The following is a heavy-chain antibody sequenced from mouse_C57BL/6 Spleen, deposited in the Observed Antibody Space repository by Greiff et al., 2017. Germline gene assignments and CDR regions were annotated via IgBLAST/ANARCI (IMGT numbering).Heavy chain of an antibody. V-gene: IGHV5-9-1*02. Sequence: EVKLMESGEGLVKPGGSLKFSFAASGFPFGGYAMPWVRQPPGKRLGWVADISSGGDYIYYADPVKGRFTISRDNARNTLYLQMSSLKSEDTAMYYCTRDLVTTGYYYAMDYWGQGTSVTVSS. CDR2: ISSGGDYI. CDR3: TRDLVTTGYYYAMDY. CDR1: GFPFGGYA. D-gene: IGHD1-1*01. J-gene: IGHJ4*01.